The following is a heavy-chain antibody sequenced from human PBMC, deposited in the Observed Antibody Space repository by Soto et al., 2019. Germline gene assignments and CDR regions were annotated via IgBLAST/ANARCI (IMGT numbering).Heavy chain of an antibody. CDR3: ARQKYSSSWDNYYYYYYMDV. CDR2: IYPGDSDT. CDR1: GYSFTSYW. V-gene: IGHV5-51*01. Sequence: PGESLKISCKGSGYSFTSYWIGWVRQMPGKGLEWMGIIYPGDSDTRYSPSFQGQVTISADKSISTAYLQWSSLKASDTAMYYCARQKYSSSWDNYYYYYYMDVWGKGTTVTVSS. J-gene: IGHJ6*03. D-gene: IGHD6-13*01.